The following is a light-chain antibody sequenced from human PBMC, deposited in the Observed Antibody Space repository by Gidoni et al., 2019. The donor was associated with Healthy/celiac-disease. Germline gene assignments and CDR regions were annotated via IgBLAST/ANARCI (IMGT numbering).Light chain of an antibody. V-gene: IGKV1-39*01. CDR1: QSSSSY. J-gene: IGKJ2*01. CDR3: QQSYSTPYT. Sequence: DIQMTQSPSSLYASVGDRVTITCRASQSSSSYLNWYQQKPGKAPKLLIYAASSLQSGVPSRFSGSGSGTDFTLTISSLQPEDFATYYCQQSYSTPYTFGQGTKLEIK. CDR2: AAS.